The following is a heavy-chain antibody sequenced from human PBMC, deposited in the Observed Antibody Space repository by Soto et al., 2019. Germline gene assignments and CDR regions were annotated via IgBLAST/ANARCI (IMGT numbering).Heavy chain of an antibody. D-gene: IGHD2-21*01. J-gene: IGHJ4*02. CDR1: GFSLTTRGMG. Sequence: QITLKESGPTLVKLTQTLTLTCTFSGFSLTTRGMGVGWIRQPPGKALEWLAVIYWNDDKRYSPSLKSRLTITKDTSKNQVVLTMTNMDPVDTATYYSAHSRGLWDPFDYWGQGTLVTVSS. V-gene: IGHV2-5*01. CDR3: AHSRGLWDPFDY. CDR2: IYWNDDK.